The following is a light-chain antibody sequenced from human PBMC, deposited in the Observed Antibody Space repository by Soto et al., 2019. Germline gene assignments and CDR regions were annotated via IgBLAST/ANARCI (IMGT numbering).Light chain of an antibody. Sequence: DTQMTQSPSTLSASVGDRVTITCRASQSISSWLAWYQQKPGKAPKLLIYNATSLESGVPSRFSGSGSGTEFTLTISSLKPDDFATYYCQQYNSYPWTFGQGTKVEIK. J-gene: IGKJ1*01. CDR3: QQYNSYPWT. CDR1: QSISSW. V-gene: IGKV1-5*03. CDR2: NAT.